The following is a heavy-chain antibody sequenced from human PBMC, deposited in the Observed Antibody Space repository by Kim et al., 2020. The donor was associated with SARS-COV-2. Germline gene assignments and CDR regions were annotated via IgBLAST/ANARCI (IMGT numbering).Heavy chain of an antibody. D-gene: IGHD4-17*01. Sequence: SETLSLTCTVSGGSISSYYWSWIRQPPGKGLEWIGYIYYSGSTNYNPSLKSRVTISVDTSKNQFSLKLSSVTAADTAVYYCAREGFRNDYGDPGAFDIWGQGTMVTVSS. CDR2: IYYSGST. V-gene: IGHV4-59*01. CDR1: GGSISSYY. J-gene: IGHJ3*02. CDR3: AREGFRNDYGDPGAFDI.